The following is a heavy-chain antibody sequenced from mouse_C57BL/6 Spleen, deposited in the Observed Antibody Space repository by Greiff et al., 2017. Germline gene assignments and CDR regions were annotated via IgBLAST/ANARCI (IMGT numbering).Heavy chain of an antibody. Sequence: VQLQQSGAELMKPGASVKLSCKATGYTFTGYWIEWVKQRPGHGLEWIGEILPGSGSTTYNEKFKGKATFTADTSSNTAYMQLSSLTTEDSAIYYCARGATVKYFDVWGTGTTVTVSS. D-gene: IGHD1-1*01. J-gene: IGHJ1*03. CDR1: GYTFTGYW. CDR3: ARGATVKYFDV. V-gene: IGHV1-9*01. CDR2: ILPGSGST.